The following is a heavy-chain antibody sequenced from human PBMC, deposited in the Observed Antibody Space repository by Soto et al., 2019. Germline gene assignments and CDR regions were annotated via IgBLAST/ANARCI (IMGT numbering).Heavy chain of an antibody. V-gene: IGHV1-18*01. CDR3: ARGVGSGSYYNQYNWFDP. D-gene: IGHD3-10*01. J-gene: IGHJ5*02. CDR2: INAYNGNT. Sequence: ASVKVSCKASGYTFTNYGISWVRQAPGQGLEWMGWINAYNGNTKYAQKVQGRVTMTTDTSTSTAYMELRSLRSDDTAVFYFARGVGSGSYYNQYNWFDPWGQGTLVTVSS. CDR1: GYTFTNYG.